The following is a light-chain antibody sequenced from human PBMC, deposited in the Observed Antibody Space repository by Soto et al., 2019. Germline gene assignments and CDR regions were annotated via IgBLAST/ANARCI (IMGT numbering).Light chain of an antibody. CDR2: EVS. J-gene: IGLJ1*01. CDR3: NSYTSKSTGV. CDR1: SSDVGGYNY. Sequence: QSALTQRASVSGSPGQSITISCTGTSSDVGGYNYDSWYQQHPGKAPKLIIYEVSNRPSGVSNRFSGSKSGNTASLTISGLQAEDDADYYCNSYTSKSTGVFGIGTKVTVL. V-gene: IGLV2-14*01.